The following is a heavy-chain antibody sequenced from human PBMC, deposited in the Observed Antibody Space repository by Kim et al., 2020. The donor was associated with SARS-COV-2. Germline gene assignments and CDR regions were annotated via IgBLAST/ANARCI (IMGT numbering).Heavy chain of an antibody. J-gene: IGHJ6*02. CDR2: ISSSGSTI. D-gene: IGHD3-10*01. CDR3: ARDRNVLLWFGESQPNGMDV. Sequence: GGSLRLSCAASGFTFSDYYMSWIHQAPGKGLEWVSYISSSGSTIYYADSVKGRFTISRDNAKNSLYLQMNSLRAEDTAVYYCARDRNVLLWFGESQPNGMDVWGQGTTVTVSS. V-gene: IGHV3-11*04. CDR1: GFTFSDYY.